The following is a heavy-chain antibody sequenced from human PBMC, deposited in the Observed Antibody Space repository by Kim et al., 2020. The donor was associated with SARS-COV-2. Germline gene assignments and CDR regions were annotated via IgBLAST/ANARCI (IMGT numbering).Heavy chain of an antibody. CDR3: AREHSSSWYNYFDY. J-gene: IGHJ4*02. D-gene: IGHD6-13*01. V-gene: IGHV3-33*01. Sequence: ADSVKGRFTISRDNSKNTLYLHMNSMRAEDTAVYYCAREHSSSWYNYFDYWGQGTLVTVSS.